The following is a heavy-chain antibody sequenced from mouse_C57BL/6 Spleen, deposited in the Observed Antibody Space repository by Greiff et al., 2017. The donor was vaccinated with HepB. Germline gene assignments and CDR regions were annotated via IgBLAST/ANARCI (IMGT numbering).Heavy chain of an antibody. V-gene: IGHV5-6*01. CDR2: ISSGGSYT. Sequence: EVKVVESGGDLVKPGGSLKLSCAASGFTFSSYGMSWVRQTPDKRLEWVATISSGGSYTYYPDSVKGRFTISRDNAKNTLYLQMSSLKSEDTAMYYCARQGGLRAMDDWGQGTSVTVSS. D-gene: IGHD2-4*01. J-gene: IGHJ4*01. CDR1: GFTFSSYG. CDR3: ARQGGLRAMDD.